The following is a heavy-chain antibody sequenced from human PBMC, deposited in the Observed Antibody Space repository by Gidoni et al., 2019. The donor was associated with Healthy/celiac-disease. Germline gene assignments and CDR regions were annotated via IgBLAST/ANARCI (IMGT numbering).Heavy chain of an antibody. CDR2: IWYDGSNK. D-gene: IGHD4-4*01. CDR1: GFTFSSYG. CDR3: ARDRTTVTTGWFDH. V-gene: IGHV3-33*01. J-gene: IGHJ5*02. Sequence: QVQLVESGRGVVPPGTSLRLSCAASGFTFSSYGMHWVRQAPGKGLEWVAVIWYDGSNKYYADSVKGRFTITRDNSKNTRYLQMNSLRAEDTAVYYCARDRTTVTTGWFDHWGQGTLVTVSS.